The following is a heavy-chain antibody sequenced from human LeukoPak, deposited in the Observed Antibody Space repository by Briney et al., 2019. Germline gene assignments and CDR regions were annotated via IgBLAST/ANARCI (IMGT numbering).Heavy chain of an antibody. CDR3: ARAWQWLPLDS. CDR2: IYHSGGT. D-gene: IGHD6-19*01. V-gene: IGHV4-38-2*02. Sequence: SETLSLTCTVSGYSISSGYYWGWIRQPPGKGLGWIGSIYHSGGTYYNPSLKSRVTISVDTSKNQFSLKVTSVTAADTAVYYCARAWQWLPLDSWGQGTLVTVSS. CDR1: GYSISSGYY. J-gene: IGHJ4*02.